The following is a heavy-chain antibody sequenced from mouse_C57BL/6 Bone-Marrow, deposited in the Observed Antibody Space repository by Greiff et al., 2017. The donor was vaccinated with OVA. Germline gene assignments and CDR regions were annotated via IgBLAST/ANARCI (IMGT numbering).Heavy chain of an antibody. V-gene: IGHV1-53*01. CDR1: GYTFTSYW. CDR2: INPSNGGT. CDR3: ARWAITTVVATRYFDV. Sequence: VQLQQPGTELVKPGASVKLSCKASGYTFTSYWMHWVKQRPGQGLEWIGNINPSNGGTNYNEKFKSKATLTVDKSSSTAYMQLSSLTSEDSAVYYCARWAITTVVATRYFDVWGTGTTVTVSS. D-gene: IGHD1-1*01. J-gene: IGHJ1*03.